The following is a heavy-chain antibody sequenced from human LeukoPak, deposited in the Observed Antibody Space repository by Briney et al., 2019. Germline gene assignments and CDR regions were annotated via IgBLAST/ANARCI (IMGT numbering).Heavy chain of an antibody. J-gene: IGHJ6*02. D-gene: IGHD3-10*01. CDR2: IYYSGST. CDR1: GGSISSGDYY. Sequence: PSETLSLTCTVSGGSISSGDYYWSWIRQPPGKGLEWIGYIYYSGSTYYNPSLKSRVTISVDTSKNQFSLKLSSVTAADTAVYYCAREGLYGSGSTHLYGMDVWGQGTTVTVSS. CDR3: AREGLYGSGSTHLYGMDV. V-gene: IGHV4-30-4*01.